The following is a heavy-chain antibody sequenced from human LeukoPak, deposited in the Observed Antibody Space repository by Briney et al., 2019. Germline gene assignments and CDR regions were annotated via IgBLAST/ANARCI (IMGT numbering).Heavy chain of an antibody. V-gene: IGHV1-69*13. Sequence: ASVKVSCKASGGTFSSYAISWVRQAPGQGLEWMGGIIPIFGTANYAQKFQGRVTITADESTSTAYMELSSLRSEDTAVYYCARHQASSSPFDPWGQGTLVTVSS. CDR1: GGTFSSYA. CDR3: ARHQASSSPFDP. CDR2: IIPIFGTA. D-gene: IGHD6-13*01. J-gene: IGHJ5*02.